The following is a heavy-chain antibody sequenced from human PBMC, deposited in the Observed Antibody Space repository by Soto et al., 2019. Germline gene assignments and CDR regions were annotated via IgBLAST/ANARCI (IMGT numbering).Heavy chain of an antibody. CDR3: ARDPSGDYFDY. D-gene: IGHD4-17*01. V-gene: IGHV3-21*01. J-gene: IGHJ4*02. CDR1: GFTFSSYS. Sequence: GGSLRLSCAASGFTFSSYSMNWVRQAPGKGLEWVSFISSSSSYIDYADSVKGRFTISRDNAKNSLYLQMNSLRAEDTAVYYCARDPSGDYFDYWGQGTLVTVSS. CDR2: ISSSSSYI.